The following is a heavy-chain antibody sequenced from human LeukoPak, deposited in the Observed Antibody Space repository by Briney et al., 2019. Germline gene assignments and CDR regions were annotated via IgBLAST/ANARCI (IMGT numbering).Heavy chain of an antibody. CDR2: VIRSSSTI. CDR3: ARAKRNGFDI. CDR1: GFTFSSYS. V-gene: IGHV3-48*01. Sequence: QSGGSPRLSCAASGFTFSSYSMNWVRQAPGKGLEWVSYVIRSSSTIYYADSVKGRFTISRDNAKNSLYLQMNSLRAEDTAVYYCARAKRNGFDIWGQGTMVTVSS. J-gene: IGHJ3*02.